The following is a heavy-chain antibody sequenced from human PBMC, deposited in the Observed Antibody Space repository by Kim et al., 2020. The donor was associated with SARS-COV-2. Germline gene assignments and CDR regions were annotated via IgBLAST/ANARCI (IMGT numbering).Heavy chain of an antibody. J-gene: IGHJ4*02. Sequence: TKYSQESQGRVTITRDTSATTVYMELSSLTSEDTAVYYCARDLCSRQFDYWGQGTLVTVSS. CDR2: T. D-gene: IGHD3-10*02. V-gene: IGHV1-3*01. CDR3: ARDLCSRQFDY.